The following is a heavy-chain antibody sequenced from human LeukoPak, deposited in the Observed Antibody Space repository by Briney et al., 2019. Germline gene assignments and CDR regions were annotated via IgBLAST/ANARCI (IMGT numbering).Heavy chain of an antibody. V-gene: IGHV1-46*01. J-gene: IGHJ4*02. D-gene: IGHD4-17*01. Sequence: ASVKVSCMASGYTFTSYYMHWVRQAPGQGLEWMGIINPSGGSTKYAQKFQGRVTMTRDTSTSTVYMEVSSLTSEDTAVYYCARDPSGDYGDLRFDYWGQGTLVTVSS. CDR2: INPSGGST. CDR3: ARDPSGDYGDLRFDY. CDR1: GYTFTSYY.